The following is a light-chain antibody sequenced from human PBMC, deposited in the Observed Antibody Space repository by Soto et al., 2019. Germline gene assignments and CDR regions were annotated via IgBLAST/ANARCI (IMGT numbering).Light chain of an antibody. J-gene: IGLJ2*01. CDR1: SGHSSYI. V-gene: IGLV4-60*03. Sequence: QPVLTQSSSASASLGSSVTLTCTLSSGHSSYIIAWHQQQPGKAPRYLMKLEGGESYTKGSGVPDRFSGSSAGADRYVTISNVQPEDEADYYCETWDSYTVVFGGGTQLTVL. CDR3: ETWDSYTVV. CDR2: LEGGESY.